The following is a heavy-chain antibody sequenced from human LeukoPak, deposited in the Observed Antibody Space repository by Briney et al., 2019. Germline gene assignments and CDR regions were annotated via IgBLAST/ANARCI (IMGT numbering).Heavy chain of an antibody. CDR3: ATGDGYNSYYFNQ. J-gene: IGHJ4*02. Sequence: SETLSLTCGVYSGSFSGYYWSWIRQPPGKGLEWVGSFYWSGNTYYNPSLKSRVTVLVDKSKNVFSLKLNSVTAADTALYYCATGDGYNSYYFNQWGQGILVTVSS. CDR2: FYWSGNT. D-gene: IGHD5-24*01. V-gene: IGHV4-34*01. CDR1: SGSFSGYY.